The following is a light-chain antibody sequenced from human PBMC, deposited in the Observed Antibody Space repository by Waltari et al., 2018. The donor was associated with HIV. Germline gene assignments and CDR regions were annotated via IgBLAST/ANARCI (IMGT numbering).Light chain of an antibody. V-gene: IGLV1-40*01. Sequence: QSVLTQPPSVSGAPGQRVTIPCTGSSPNIGAGYDVHWSQQLPGTAPKLLIYGNSNRPSGVPDRFSGSKSGTSASLAITGLQAEDEADYYCQSYDSSLSGPWVFGGGTKLTVL. J-gene: IGLJ3*02. CDR1: SPNIGAGYD. CDR2: GNS. CDR3: QSYDSSLSGPWV.